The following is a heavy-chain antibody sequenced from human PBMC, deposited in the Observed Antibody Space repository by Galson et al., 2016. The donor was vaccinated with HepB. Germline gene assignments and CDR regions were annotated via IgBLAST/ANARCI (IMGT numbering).Heavy chain of an antibody. D-gene: IGHD2-2*01. V-gene: IGHV3-33*01. J-gene: IGHJ6*02. CDR2: IWYDGSNK. CDR3: ARDGLYCGSTSCYLDV. Sequence: LEWVAVIWYDGSNKYYADSVKGRFTISRDNSKNTLYLQMNSLRTEDTAVYYCARDGLYCGSTSCYLDVWGQGTTVIVSS.